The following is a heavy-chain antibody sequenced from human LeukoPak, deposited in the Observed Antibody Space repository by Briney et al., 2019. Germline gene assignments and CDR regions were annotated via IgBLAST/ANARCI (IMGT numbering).Heavy chain of an antibody. CDR1: GGTFSSYA. CDR3: ASGGALGYCSGGSCQPIDY. J-gene: IGHJ4*01. D-gene: IGHD2-15*01. V-gene: IGHV1-69*04. Sequence: SVKVSCKASGGTFSSYAISWVRQAPGQGLEWMGRIVPIFGIANYAQKFQGRVTITADKSTSTAYMELSSLRSEDTAVYYCASGGALGYCSGGSCQPIDYWGQGPLVTVSS. CDR2: IVPIFGIA.